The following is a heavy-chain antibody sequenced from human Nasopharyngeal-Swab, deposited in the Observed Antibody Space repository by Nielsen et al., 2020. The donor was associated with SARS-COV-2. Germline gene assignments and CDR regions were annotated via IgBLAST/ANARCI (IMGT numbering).Heavy chain of an antibody. J-gene: IGHJ4*02. D-gene: IGHD2-2*02. CDR3: ARNTPAMFAY. Sequence: GGSLRLSCAASGFTFSLYTINWVRQAPGKGLEWVSAISSTGDYIYYAPSVKGRFTISRDNAKNSLYLQMDNLRAEDTAVYYCARNTPAMFAYWGRGTLVTVSS. V-gene: IGHV3-21*01. CDR1: GFTFSLYT. CDR2: ISSTGDYI.